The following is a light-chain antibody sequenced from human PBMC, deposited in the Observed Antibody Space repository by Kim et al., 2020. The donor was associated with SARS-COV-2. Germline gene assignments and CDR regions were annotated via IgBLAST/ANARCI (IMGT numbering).Light chain of an antibody. Sequence: PRRKARSPREGNNIGSKSVHGYQQKPGPARVLVIYYDSDRPSGIPERFSGSNSGTTATLTINRVEAGDEVDYDLQVWDNGSDQEVFCGGTQLTVL. V-gene: IGLV3-21*04. CDR2: YDS. J-gene: IGLJ2*01. CDR3: QVWDNGSDQEV. CDR1: NIGSKS.